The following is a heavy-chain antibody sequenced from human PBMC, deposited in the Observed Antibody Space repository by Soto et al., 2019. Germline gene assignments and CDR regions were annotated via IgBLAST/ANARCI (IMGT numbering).Heavy chain of an antibody. V-gene: IGHV3-74*01. CDR2: INTDGTST. CDR1: GFTFSSYW. CDR3: AGTSDYIWLDP. D-gene: IGHD1-7*01. Sequence: GGSLRLSCAASGFTFSSYWMHWVRQAPGKGLVWVSRINTDGTSTTYADSVKGRFTISRDNAKNTLYLQMNSLRAEDTAVYYCAGTSDYIWLDPWGQGTLVTVSS. J-gene: IGHJ5*02.